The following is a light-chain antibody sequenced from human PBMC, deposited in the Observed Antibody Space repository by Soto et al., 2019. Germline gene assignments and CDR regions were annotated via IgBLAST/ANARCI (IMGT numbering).Light chain of an antibody. V-gene: IGKV1-33*01. CDR1: QDNDNS. CDR2: AVS. Sequence: IQLTQSPSSLSASVGETVTITCRASQDNDNSLNWYQHKPGKAPKLLVYAVSFLETGVPSRFSGRGSGTVFSLTINSLQSDDFATYYCQQHDGRPTMTFGQGTRLDSK. CDR3: QQHDGRPTMT. J-gene: IGKJ5*01.